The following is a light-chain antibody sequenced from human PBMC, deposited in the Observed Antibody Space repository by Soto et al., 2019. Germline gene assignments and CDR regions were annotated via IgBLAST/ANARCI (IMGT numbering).Light chain of an antibody. V-gene: IGLV2-11*01. Sequence: QSALTQPRSVSVSPGQSVTMSCTGTDTNIGFYNFVSWYQQHPDKAPHLVIYDVNKRPSGVPDRFSGSKSGKTASLTISGLQADDEADYFCCSYAGTYTYVFGTGTKVTVL. CDR3: CSYAGTYTYV. CDR2: DVN. J-gene: IGLJ1*01. CDR1: DTNIGFYNF.